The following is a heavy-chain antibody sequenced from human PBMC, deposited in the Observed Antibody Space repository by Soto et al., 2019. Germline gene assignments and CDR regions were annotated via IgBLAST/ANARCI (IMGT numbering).Heavy chain of an antibody. J-gene: IGHJ5*02. CDR2: IDYSGST. D-gene: IGHD1-7*01. CDR3: AWAAEWTPTGTTVWFDP. V-gene: IGHV4-30-4*01. CDR1: GGSISSGDYY. Sequence: SETLSLTCTVSGGSISSGDYYWSWIRQPPGKGVEVIGYIDYSGSTYYTPSLKSRVTISVSTSKNQFSLQMSSVTAADTAVYYWAWAAEWTPTGTTVWFDPWGQGTLVTVSS.